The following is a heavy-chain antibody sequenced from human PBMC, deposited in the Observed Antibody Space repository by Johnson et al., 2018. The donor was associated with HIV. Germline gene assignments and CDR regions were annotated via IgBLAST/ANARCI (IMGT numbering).Heavy chain of an antibody. D-gene: IGHD3-22*01. V-gene: IGHV3-30*03. Sequence: QMMLVESGGGVVQPGGSLRLSCAASGFTFSSMHWDRQAPGKGLEWVAVISHDGSHKYYVDSVKGRFTISRDNSKNTLYLQMNSLRAEDTAVYYCARDRPIAPLDSGGQGTMVTVSS. CDR1: GFTFSS. J-gene: IGHJ3*02. CDR3: ARDRPIAPLDS. CDR2: ISHDGSHK.